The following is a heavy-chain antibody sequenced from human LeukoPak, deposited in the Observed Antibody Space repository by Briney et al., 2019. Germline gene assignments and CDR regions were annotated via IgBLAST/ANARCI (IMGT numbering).Heavy chain of an antibody. Sequence: PGGSLRLSCAASGFTFSTYSMNWVRQAPGKGLGWVSSISSSSTYIYYADSVKGRFTISRDNAKNSLYLQMNSLRAEDTAVYYCARVRNSGTYSYYFDYWGQGTLVTVSS. CDR3: ARVRNSGTYSYYFDY. J-gene: IGHJ4*02. CDR1: GFTFSTYS. V-gene: IGHV3-21*01. CDR2: ISSSSTYI. D-gene: IGHD1-26*01.